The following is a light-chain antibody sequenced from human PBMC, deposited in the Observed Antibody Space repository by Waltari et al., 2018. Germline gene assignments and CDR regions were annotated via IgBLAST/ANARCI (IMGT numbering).Light chain of an antibody. CDR3: SSYAGSNNV. J-gene: IGLJ1*01. CDR2: DVS. Sequence: QSALTQPPSASGSPGQSVTISCTGTSSDVGGYNFVSWYQQHPGKVPKLMIYDVSKWPSGVPYPFSGPKPGTTASLTVSGLQAGDEADYYCSSYAGSNNVFGTGTKVTVL. CDR1: SSDVGGYNF. V-gene: IGLV2-8*01.